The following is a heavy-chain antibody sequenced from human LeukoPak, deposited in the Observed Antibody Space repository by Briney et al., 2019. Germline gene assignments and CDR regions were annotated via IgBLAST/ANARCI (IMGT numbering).Heavy chain of an antibody. CDR2: INPNSGDP. CDR3: ARGSAIAVAGTVSRFDY. CDR1: GGTFSSYA. V-gene: IGHV1-2*02. D-gene: IGHD6-19*01. Sequence: PEASVKVSCKASGGTFSSYAISWVRQAPGQGLEWMGWINPNSGDPKYAQKSKGRVPMTRDRSISTAYMELSRLRSDDTAVYYCARGSAIAVAGTVSRFDYWGQGTLVTVSS. J-gene: IGHJ4*02.